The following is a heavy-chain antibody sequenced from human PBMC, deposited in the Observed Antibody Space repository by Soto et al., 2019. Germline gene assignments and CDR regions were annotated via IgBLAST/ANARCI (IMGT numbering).Heavy chain of an antibody. CDR1: GFPFSTYE. D-gene: IGHD2-15*01. CDR3: VTGGWLDS. J-gene: IGHJ4*02. V-gene: IGHV3-23*01. Sequence: EVQLLESGGGLVQPGGSLRLSCAASGFPFSTYEMTWVRQAPGKGLEWVSVIRPSGDNTYYADSVKGRFTISRDNSKNTLYPQVNSLSAEDTALYYCVTGGWLDSWGQGTVVTVSS. CDR2: IRPSGDNT.